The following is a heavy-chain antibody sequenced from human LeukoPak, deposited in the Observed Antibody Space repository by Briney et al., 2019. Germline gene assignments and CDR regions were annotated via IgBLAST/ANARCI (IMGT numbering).Heavy chain of an antibody. CDR1: GGSISSYY. V-gene: IGHV4-4*07. Sequence: SETLSLTCTVSGGSISSYYWSWIRQPAGKGLEWIGRIYTSGSTNYNPSLKSRVTMSVDTSKNQFSLKLSSVTAADTAVYYCARHLVDTAMVSFDYWGQGTLVTVSS. D-gene: IGHD5-18*01. CDR2: IYTSGST. CDR3: ARHLVDTAMVSFDY. J-gene: IGHJ4*02.